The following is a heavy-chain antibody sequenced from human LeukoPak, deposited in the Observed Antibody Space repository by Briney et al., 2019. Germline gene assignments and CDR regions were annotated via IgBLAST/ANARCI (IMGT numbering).Heavy chain of an antibody. CDR1: GFTFGDHA. J-gene: IGHJ6*02. CDR3: TRGPTGRWLYYGMDV. Sequence: GRSLRLSCITSGFTFGDHAMSWVRQAPGKGLDWVGFIRSKGYGGTTEYAASVKGRFTISRDDSKSIAYLQMNSLKSEDTAVYYCTRGPTGRWLYYGMDVWGQGTTVIVSS. CDR2: IRSKGYGGTT. D-gene: IGHD5-24*01. V-gene: IGHV3-49*04.